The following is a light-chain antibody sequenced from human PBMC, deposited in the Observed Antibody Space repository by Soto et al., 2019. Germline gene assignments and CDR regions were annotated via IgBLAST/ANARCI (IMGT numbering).Light chain of an antibody. V-gene: IGKV3-20*01. CDR2: GAL. Sequence: EVVFTQSPGTLSLSPGEGATLSCRASQSVVTSYLAWYQQKYGQSPRLLIYGALYTAPGIPDRLSGSGSGTDFTLTISRLEPEDFAVYYCQQYGSSGTFGQGTKVDIK. CDR3: QQYGSSGT. CDR1: QSVVTSY. J-gene: IGKJ1*01.